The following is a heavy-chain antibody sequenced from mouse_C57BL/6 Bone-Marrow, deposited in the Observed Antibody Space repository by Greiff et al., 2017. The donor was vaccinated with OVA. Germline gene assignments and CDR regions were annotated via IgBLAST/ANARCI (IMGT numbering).Heavy chain of an antibody. D-gene: IGHD2-1*01. J-gene: IGHJ4*01. CDR2: ISDGGSYT. Sequence: EVKLMESGGGLVKPGGSLKLSCAASGFTFSSYAMSWVRQTPEKRLEWVATISDGGSYTYYPDNVKGRFTISRDNAKNNLYLQMSHLKSEDTAMYYCARGGNYGPYAMDYWGQGTSVTVSS. V-gene: IGHV5-4*03. CDR3: ARGGNYGPYAMDY. CDR1: GFTFSSYA.